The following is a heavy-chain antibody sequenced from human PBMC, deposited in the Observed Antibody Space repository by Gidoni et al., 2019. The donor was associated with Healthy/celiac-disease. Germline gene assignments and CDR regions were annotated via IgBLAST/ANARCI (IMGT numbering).Heavy chain of an antibody. J-gene: IGHJ5*02. CDR1: GFTFDDYA. Sequence: EVQLVESGGGVVQPGGSLRLSCAASGFTFDDYAMHWVRQAPGKGLEWVSLISGDGGSTYYADSVKGRFTISRDNSKNSLYLQMNSLRTEDTALYYCAKDTSSGWYSPNWFDPWGQGTLVTVSS. V-gene: IGHV3-43*02. CDR3: AKDTSSGWYSPNWFDP. D-gene: IGHD6-19*01. CDR2: ISGDGGST.